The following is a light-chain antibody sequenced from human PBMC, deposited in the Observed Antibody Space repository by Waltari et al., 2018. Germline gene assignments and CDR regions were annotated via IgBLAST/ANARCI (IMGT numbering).Light chain of an antibody. V-gene: IGLV2-23*01. J-gene: IGLJ3*02. CDR2: EGR. CDR1: SSDVGSHNL. CDR3: SSYAGGLV. Sequence: QSALTQPASVSGSPGQSITISCTGISSDVGSHNLVAWYQQFPGKAPKVIIYEGRKRPSGVSDRFSVSKSDNTASLIISGLQAEDEADYYCSSYAGGLVFGGGTRLTVL.